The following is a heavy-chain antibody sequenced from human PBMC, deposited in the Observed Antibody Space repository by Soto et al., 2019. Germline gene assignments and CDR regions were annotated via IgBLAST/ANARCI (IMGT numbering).Heavy chain of an antibody. J-gene: IGHJ6*02. CDR3: AKDLRVVPTVIDVGMDV. D-gene: IGHD3-3*01. V-gene: IGHV3-43D*03. CDR2: ISWDGGIT. CDR1: GFTFDDYA. Sequence: GGSLRLSCAASGFTFDDYAMHCVRQVPGKGLEWVSLISWDGGITYYADSGKGRFPSSPDNSKNSSYLKMHSLRADDTALYYCAKDLRVVPTVIDVGMDVWGQGTTVTVSS.